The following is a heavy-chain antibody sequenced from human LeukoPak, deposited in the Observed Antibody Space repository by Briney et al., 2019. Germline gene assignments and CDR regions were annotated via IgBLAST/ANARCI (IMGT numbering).Heavy chain of an antibody. J-gene: IGHJ5*02. Sequence: GRSLRLSCAASGFNVRSKYMSWVRQAPGKGLECVSVFYSGGATAYAESVNGRFTVSINNSNNTLYLQMNSLRAEDTAVYYCARVSFGPASEWFDPWGQGTLVTVSS. CDR3: ARVSFGPASEWFDP. CDR2: FYSGGAT. CDR1: GFNVRSKY. D-gene: IGHD3/OR15-3a*01. V-gene: IGHV3-53*01.